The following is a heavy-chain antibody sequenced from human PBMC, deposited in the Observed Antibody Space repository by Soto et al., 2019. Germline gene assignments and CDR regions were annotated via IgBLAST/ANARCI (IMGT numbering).Heavy chain of an antibody. J-gene: IGHJ6*02. CDR2: IYYSGST. V-gene: IGHV4-61*01. CDR1: GGSVSSGSYY. CDR3: ARDHRVLWCGESFYGMDV. Sequence: QVQLQESGPGLVKPSETLSLTCTVSGGSVSSGSYYWSWIRQPPGKGLEWIGYIYYSGSTNYNPSPTIPITISVDTSKNQFSLTRSSVTAADTAVYYCARDHRVLWCGESFYGMDVCGQGTTVTVSS. D-gene: IGHD3-10*01.